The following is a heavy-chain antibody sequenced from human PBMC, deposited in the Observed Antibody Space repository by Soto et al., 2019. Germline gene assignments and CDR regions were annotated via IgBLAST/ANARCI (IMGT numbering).Heavy chain of an antibody. Sequence: EVQLVESGGGLVKPGGSLRLSCAASGFTFSSYSMNWVRQAPGKGLEWVSSISSSSSYIYYADSVKGRFTISRDNAKNSLYLQMNSLRAEDTAVYYCARVLWFGEFGAFDIGGQGTMVTVSS. CDR2: ISSSSSYI. J-gene: IGHJ3*02. D-gene: IGHD3-10*01. CDR3: ARVLWFGEFGAFDI. V-gene: IGHV3-21*01. CDR1: GFTFSSYS.